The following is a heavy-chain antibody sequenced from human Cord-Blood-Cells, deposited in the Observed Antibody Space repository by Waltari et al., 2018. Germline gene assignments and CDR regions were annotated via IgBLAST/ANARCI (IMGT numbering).Heavy chain of an antibody. CDR1: GFTFSSYG. Sequence: GFTFSSYGMHWVRQAPGKRLEWVAVIWYDGSNKYYADSAQGRFTISRDNSKNTLYLQMNSLRAEDTAVYYFARVQYDFWSGSLKYYYGMGVWVQGTPVTVSS. J-gene: IGHJ6*02. CDR3: ARVQYDFWSGSLKYYYGMGV. V-gene: IGHV3-33*01. D-gene: IGHD3-3*01. CDR2: IWYDGSNK.